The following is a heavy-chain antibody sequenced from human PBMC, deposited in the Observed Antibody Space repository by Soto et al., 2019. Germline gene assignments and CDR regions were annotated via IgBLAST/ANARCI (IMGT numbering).Heavy chain of an antibody. J-gene: IGHJ3*02. V-gene: IGHV1-69*06. CDR1: GGTFSSYA. CDR2: IIPIFGTA. CDR3: ARAGGSYRHDAFDI. D-gene: IGHD1-26*01. Sequence: SVKVSCKASGGTFSSYAIIWVRQSPGQGLEWMGGIIPIFGTANYAQKFQGRVTITADKSTSTAYMELSSLRSEDTAVYYCARAGGSYRHDAFDIWGQGTMVTVSS.